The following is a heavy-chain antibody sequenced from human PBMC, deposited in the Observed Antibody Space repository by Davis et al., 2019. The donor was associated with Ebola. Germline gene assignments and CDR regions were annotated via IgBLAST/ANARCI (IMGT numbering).Heavy chain of an antibody. CDR2: ISSDGGIT. CDR3: ARGTHYAHAY. CDR1: GFTLNKYW. Sequence: GESLKIPCAAPGFTLNKYWMHRVRQAPGKGLVYVSRISSDGGITSYADSVKGRFTISRDNTKGTLYLQINSLTAEDTAVYYCARGTHYAHAYWGQGTLVTVSS. V-gene: IGHV3-74*01. J-gene: IGHJ4*02. D-gene: IGHD2-2*01.